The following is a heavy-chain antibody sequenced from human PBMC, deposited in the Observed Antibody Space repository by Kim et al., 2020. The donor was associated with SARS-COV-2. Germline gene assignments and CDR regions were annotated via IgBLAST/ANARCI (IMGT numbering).Heavy chain of an antibody. V-gene: IGHV3-49*04. D-gene: IGHD6-6*01. CDR3: TREDYFEMQQLIPLPYYYGMDV. CDR1: GFTFGDYA. Sequence: GGSLRLSCTASGFTFGDYAMSWVRQAPGKGLEWVGFIRSKAYGGTTEYAASVKGRFTISRDDSKSIAYLQMNSLKTEDTAVYYCTREDYFEMQQLIPLPYYYGMDVWGQGTTVTVSS. J-gene: IGHJ6*02. CDR2: IRSKAYGGTT.